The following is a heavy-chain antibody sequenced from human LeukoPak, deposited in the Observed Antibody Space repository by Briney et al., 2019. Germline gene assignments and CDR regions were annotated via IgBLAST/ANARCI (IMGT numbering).Heavy chain of an antibody. CDR1: GVTFSSYV. D-gene: IGHD2-21*02. V-gene: IGHV3-23*01. Sequence: GGSLRLSCAASGVTFSSYVMSWVRQAPGKGLEWVSAISGSGGRTYYADSVKGRFTISRDNSKNTLYLQMNSLRAEDTAVYYCAKDRGDIVVVTTMVGEFDYWGQGTLVTVSS. CDR3: AKDRGDIVVVTTMVGEFDY. CDR2: ISGSGGRT. J-gene: IGHJ4*02.